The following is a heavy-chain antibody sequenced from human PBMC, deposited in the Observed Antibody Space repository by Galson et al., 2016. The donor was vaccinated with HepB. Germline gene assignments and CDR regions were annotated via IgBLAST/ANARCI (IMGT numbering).Heavy chain of an antibody. J-gene: IGHJ5*02. CDR1: GFDVSSYS. CDR2: ISANVGST. CDR3: ARARQTCTGECYYNWFDP. Sequence: SLRLSCAASGFDVSSYSMYWVRQAPGKGLEWVSVISANVGSTNYADSVEGRFTISRDSSNNTLSLQMNSLRVEETAIYSCARARQTCTGECYYNWFDPWGQGTLVTVSS. V-gene: IGHV3-23*01. D-gene: IGHD2-8*02.